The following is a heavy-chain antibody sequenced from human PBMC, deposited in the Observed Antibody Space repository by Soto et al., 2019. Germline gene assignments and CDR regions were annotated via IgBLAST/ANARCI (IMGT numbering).Heavy chain of an antibody. CDR2: MYHTGRT. CDR3: ARVTPATPYYAMDV. Sequence: WSWIRQPPGKGLEWIGYMYHTGRTYYNPSLSGRATISVDRSKNQFFLNLTSVTAADTAVYYCARVTPATPYYAMDVWGQGTTVTVSS. V-gene: IGHV4-30-2*01. J-gene: IGHJ6*02. D-gene: IGHD2-2*02.